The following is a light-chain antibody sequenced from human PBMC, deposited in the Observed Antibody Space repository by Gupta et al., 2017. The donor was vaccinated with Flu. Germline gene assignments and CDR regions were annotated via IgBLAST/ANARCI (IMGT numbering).Light chain of an antibody. V-gene: IGKV1-39*01. J-gene: IGKJ2*01. CDR2: AAS. Sequence: DIQMTQSPSSLSASVGDRVTITCRASQSIVNYLNWYQQRPGKAPNLLIYAASSLHSGVPSRFSSSGSGTDFTLTISSLQPEDFATYYCQQSYSAPYTFGQGTKLEIK. CDR1: QSIVNY. CDR3: QQSYSAPYT.